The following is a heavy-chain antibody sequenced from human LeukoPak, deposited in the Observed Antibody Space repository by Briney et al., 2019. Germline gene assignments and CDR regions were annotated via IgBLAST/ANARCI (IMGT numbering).Heavy chain of an antibody. D-gene: IGHD2-21*02. CDR1: GFTSSNYW. CDR3: ARDTGDNFDY. V-gene: IGHV3-7*01. Sequence: GGSLRLSCAASGFTSSNYWMAWVRQAPGKGLEWVANIKRDASEKYYVDSVKGRFTISRDNAKNSLYLQMNSLRAEDTAVYYCARDTGDNFDYGGRGTLVTVSS. J-gene: IGHJ4*02. CDR2: IKRDASEK.